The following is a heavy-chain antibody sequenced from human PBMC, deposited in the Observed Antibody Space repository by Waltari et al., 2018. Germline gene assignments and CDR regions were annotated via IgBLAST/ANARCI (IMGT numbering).Heavy chain of an antibody. CDR1: GGSFSGYY. CDR3: ASRPHNYDILRRDY. V-gene: IGHV4-34*01. D-gene: IGHD3-9*01. CDR2: INHSGST. Sequence: QVQLQQWGAGLLKPSETLSLTCAVYGGSFSGYYWSWIRQPPGKGLEWIGEINHSGSTNYNPFLKSRVTISVDTSKNQFSLKLSSVTAADTAVYYCASRPHNYDILRRDYWGQGTLVTVSS. J-gene: IGHJ4*02.